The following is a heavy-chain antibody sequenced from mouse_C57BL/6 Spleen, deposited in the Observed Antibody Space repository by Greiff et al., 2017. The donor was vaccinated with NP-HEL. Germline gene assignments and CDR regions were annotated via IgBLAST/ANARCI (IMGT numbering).Heavy chain of an antibody. D-gene: IGHD2-13*01. CDR1: GYSFTGYF. CDR3: ARSRVDYPWYFDV. Sequence: VQLQQSGPELVKPGDSVKISCKASGYSFTGYFMNWVMQSHGKSLEWIGRINPYNGDTFYNQKFKGKATLTVDKSSSTAHMELRSLTSEDSAVDYCARSRVDYPWYFDVWGTGTTVTVSS. V-gene: IGHV1-20*01. CDR2: INPYNGDT. J-gene: IGHJ1*03.